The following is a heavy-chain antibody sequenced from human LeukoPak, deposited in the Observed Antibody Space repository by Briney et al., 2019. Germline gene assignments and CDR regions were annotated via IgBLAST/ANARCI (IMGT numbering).Heavy chain of an antibody. J-gene: IGHJ4*02. V-gene: IGHV4-30-2*01. CDR1: GGPISSGGYY. Sequence: SQTLSLTCTVSGGPISSGGYYWSWIRQPPGKGLEWIGEINHSGSTNYNPSLKSRVTISVDTSKNQFSLKLSSVTAADTAVYYCARGLEGATYYPDYWGQGTLVTVSS. D-gene: IGHD1-26*01. CDR3: ARGLEGATYYPDY. CDR2: INHSGST.